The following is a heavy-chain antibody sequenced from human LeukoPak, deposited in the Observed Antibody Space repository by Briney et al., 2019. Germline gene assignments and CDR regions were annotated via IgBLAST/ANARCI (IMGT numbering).Heavy chain of an antibody. CDR1: GGSISNYF. V-gene: IGHV4-59*01. D-gene: IGHD3-22*01. J-gene: IGHJ3*02. Sequence: PSETLSLTCAVSGGSISNYFWSWIRQPPGKGLEWIGYIYYSGSTNCNPSLKSRVTISIDTSKNQFSLKLSSVTAADTAVYYCAKLRYYDTSGYPDAFDIWGQGTMVTVSS. CDR3: AKLRYYDTSGYPDAFDI. CDR2: IYYSGST.